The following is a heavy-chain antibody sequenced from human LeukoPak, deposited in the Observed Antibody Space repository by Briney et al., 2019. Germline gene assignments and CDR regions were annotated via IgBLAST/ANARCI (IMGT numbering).Heavy chain of an antibody. V-gene: IGHV1-24*01. CDR2: FDPEDGET. CDR3: ATVLTTVTRFDH. J-gene: IGHJ4*02. Sequence: ASVKVSCKVSGYTLTELSMHWVRQAPGKGLEWMGGFDPEDGETIYAQKFQGRVTMTEDTSTDTAHMELSSLRSEDTAVYYCATVLTTVTRFDHWGQGTLVTVSS. D-gene: IGHD4-17*01. CDR1: GYTLTELS.